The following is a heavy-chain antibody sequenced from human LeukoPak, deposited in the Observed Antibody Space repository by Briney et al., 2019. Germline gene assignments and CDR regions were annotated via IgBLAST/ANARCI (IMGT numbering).Heavy chain of an antibody. Sequence: SETLSLTCTVSGGSISSSSYYWGWIRQPPGKGLEWIGSIYYSGSTYYNPSLKSRVTISVDTSKNQFSLKPSSVTAADTAVYYCARQGGYSGYEVSDYWGQGTLVTVSS. CDR3: ARQGGYSGYEVSDY. CDR1: GGSISSSSYY. CDR2: IYYSGST. J-gene: IGHJ4*02. D-gene: IGHD5-12*01. V-gene: IGHV4-39*01.